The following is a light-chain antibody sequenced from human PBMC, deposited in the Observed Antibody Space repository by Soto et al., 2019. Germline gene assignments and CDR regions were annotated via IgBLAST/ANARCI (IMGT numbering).Light chain of an antibody. CDR2: AAS. CDR1: QGISNY. CDR3: QKYNSAPRT. Sequence: DIQMTQSPSSLYVSIGDRVTITCRASQGISNYLAWYQQKPGKVPKLLIYAASTLQSGVPSRFSGSGSGTDFTLTISSLQPEDVATYYCQKYNSAPRTFGQGTKVEIK. J-gene: IGKJ1*01. V-gene: IGKV1-27*01.